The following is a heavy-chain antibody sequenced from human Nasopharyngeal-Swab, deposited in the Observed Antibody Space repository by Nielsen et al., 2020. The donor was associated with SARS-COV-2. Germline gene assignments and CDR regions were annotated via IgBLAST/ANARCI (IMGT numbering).Heavy chain of an antibody. CDR2: ISSSSSYI. CDR3: ARSSLSGFDY. D-gene: IGHD2/OR15-2a*01. V-gene: IGHV3-21*04. J-gene: IGHJ4*02. CDR1: GFTFSSYS. Sequence: GESLKISCAASGFTFSSYSMNWVRQAPGKGLEWVSSISSSSSYIYYADSVKGRFTISRDNAKNSLYLQMNSLRAEDTAVYYCARSSLSGFDYWGQGTLVTVSS.